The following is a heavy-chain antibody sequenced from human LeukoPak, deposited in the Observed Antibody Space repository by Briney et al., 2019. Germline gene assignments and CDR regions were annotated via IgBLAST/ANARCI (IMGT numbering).Heavy chain of an antibody. D-gene: IGHD3-22*01. J-gene: IGHJ4*02. CDR3: ARGLPGSGYYFDY. CDR2: IHYSESS. CDR1: GGTISSSSDY. V-gene: IGHV4-39*02. Sequence: PSETLSLICTVSGGTISSSSDYWGWIRQPPGKGLEWIGSIHYSESSYYNPSLKSRVIISVDTSKNQFSLKLSSVTAADTAVYYCARGLPGSGYYFDYWGQGTLVTVSS.